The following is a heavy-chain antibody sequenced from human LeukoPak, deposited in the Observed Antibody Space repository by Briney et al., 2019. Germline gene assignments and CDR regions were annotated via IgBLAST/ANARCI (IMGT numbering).Heavy chain of an antibody. J-gene: IGHJ5*02. CDR2: IYYSGST. Sequence: SETLSLTCTVSGGSISSYYWSWIRQPPGKGLEWIGYIYYSGSTNYNPSLKSRVTMSVDTSKNQFSLKLSSVTAADTAVYYCARDRLPHYDFWSGYRNRANWFDPWGQGTLVTVSS. V-gene: IGHV4-59*12. D-gene: IGHD3-3*01. CDR1: GGSISSYY. CDR3: ARDRLPHYDFWSGYRNRANWFDP.